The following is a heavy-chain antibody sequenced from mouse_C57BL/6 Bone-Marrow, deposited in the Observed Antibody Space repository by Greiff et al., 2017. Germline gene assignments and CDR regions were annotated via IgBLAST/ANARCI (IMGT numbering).Heavy chain of an antibody. V-gene: IGHV1-63*01. Sequence: QVQLQQSGAELVRPGTSVKMSCKASGYTFTNYWIGWAKQRPGHGLEWIGDIYPGGGYTNYNEKFKGKATLTADKSSSTAYMQFSSLTSEDSAIYYVARGLYYYGSSELGFDVWGTETTVTVSS. CDR3: ARGLYYYGSSELGFDV. CDR1: GYTFTNYW. J-gene: IGHJ1*03. D-gene: IGHD1-1*01. CDR2: IYPGGGYT.